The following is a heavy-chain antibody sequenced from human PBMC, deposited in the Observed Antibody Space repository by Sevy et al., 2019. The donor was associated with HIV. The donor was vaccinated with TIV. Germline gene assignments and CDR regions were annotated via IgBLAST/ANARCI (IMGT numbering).Heavy chain of an antibody. CDR1: GFTFSSYW. J-gene: IGHJ3*02. D-gene: IGHD2-2*01. Sequence: GGSLRLSCAASGFTFSSYWMHWVRQAPGKGLVWVSRINSDGSGTSYADSVKGRFTISRDNAKNTLYLQMNSLRAEDTAVYYCARVSGYCSSSSCYPDAFDIWGQGTMVTVSS. CDR3: ARVSGYCSSSSCYPDAFDI. V-gene: IGHV3-74*01. CDR2: INSDGSGT.